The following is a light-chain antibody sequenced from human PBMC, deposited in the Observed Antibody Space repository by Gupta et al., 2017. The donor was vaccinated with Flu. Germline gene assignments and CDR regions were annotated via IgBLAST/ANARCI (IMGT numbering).Light chain of an antibody. V-gene: IGKV2D-29*01. Sequence: SVTSGQPDSISCKSIQSLLYTAGQTYLFWFLQRPCKPPQLLLHKVSTRFSGVPDRFSGSGSGTECTLQISRVESEDVGVYYCMQSIDRYSFGQGTKLEIK. CDR1: QSLLYTAGQTY. CDR2: KVS. CDR3: MQSIDRYS. J-gene: IGKJ2*01.